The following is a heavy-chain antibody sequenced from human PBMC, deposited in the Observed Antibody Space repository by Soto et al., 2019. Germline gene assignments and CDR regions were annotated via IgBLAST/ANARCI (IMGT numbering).Heavy chain of an antibody. J-gene: IGHJ4*02. V-gene: IGHV4-59*01. CDR3: ARSGSLAPPPL. CDR2: IFYGGST. D-gene: IGHD6-25*01. CDR1: GGSMNSYY. Sequence: SETLSLTCTVSGGSMNSYYWSWIRQPPGKGLEWIGYIFYGGSTNYNPSLKSRVTISLDTSKNQFSLRLSSVTAADTAVYYCARSGSLAPPPLWGQGTLVTVSS.